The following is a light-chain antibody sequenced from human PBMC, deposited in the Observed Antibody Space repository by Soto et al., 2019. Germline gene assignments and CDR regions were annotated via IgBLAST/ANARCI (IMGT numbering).Light chain of an antibody. J-gene: IGLJ3*02. CDR1: SSDVGGYNY. V-gene: IGLV2-14*01. CDR2: EVS. Sequence: QSALTQPASVSGSPGQSITISCTGTSSDVGGYNYVSWYQQHPGKAPKLMIYEVSNRPSGVSNRFSGSKSGNTASLTISGLQAEDEADYYCSSYTQGWVFGGGTKLTVL. CDR3: SSYTQGWV.